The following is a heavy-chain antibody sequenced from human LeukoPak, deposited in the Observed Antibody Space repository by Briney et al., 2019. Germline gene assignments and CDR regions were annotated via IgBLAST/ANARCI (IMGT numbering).Heavy chain of an antibody. Sequence: PGGSLRLSCAASGFTFSNYSMNWVRQAPGKGLEWVSSISSSSSYIYYADSVKGRFTISRDNAKNSLYLQMNSLRAEDTAVYCCARGTPPIDIVLMVPGSRGGFDPWGQGTLVTVSS. D-gene: IGHD2-8*01. CDR3: ARGTPPIDIVLMVPGSRGGFDP. CDR1: GFTFSNYS. V-gene: IGHV3-21*01. J-gene: IGHJ5*02. CDR2: ISSSSSYI.